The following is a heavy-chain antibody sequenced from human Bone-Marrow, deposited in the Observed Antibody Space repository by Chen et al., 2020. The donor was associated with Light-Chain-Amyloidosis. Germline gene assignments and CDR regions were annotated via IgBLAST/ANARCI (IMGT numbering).Heavy chain of an antibody. CDR1: GFTFRHYG. Sequence: QVQLMESGGDVVQPGRSLRLSCEVSGFTFRHYGMHWVRQAPGKGLEWVAVIWYDGIAQFYADSVKGRFIISRDYSKNAVYLQMNSLRVDDTAVYFCARDPRYNGNFGVYWGLVTQVIVSS. D-gene: IGHD4-17*01. J-gene: IGHJ4*02. V-gene: IGHV3-33*01. CDR3: ARDPRYNGNFGVY. CDR2: IWYDGIAQ.